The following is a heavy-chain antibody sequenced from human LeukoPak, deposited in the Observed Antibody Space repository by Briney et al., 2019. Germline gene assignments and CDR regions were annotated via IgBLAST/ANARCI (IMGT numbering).Heavy chain of an antibody. V-gene: IGHV1-69*05. Sequence: SVKVSCEASGGTFSSYAISWVRQAPGQGLEWMGRIIPIFGTANYAQKFQGRVTITTDESTSTAYMELSSLRSEDTAVYYCARANGVYNYGFDYWGQGTLVTVSS. D-gene: IGHD5-18*01. J-gene: IGHJ4*02. CDR1: GGTFSSYA. CDR3: ARANGVYNYGFDY. CDR2: IIPIFGTA.